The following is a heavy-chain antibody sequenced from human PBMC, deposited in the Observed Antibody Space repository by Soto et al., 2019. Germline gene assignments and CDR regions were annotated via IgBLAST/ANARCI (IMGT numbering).Heavy chain of an antibody. CDR1: GFTFSSYA. CDR2: ISYDGSNK. D-gene: IGHD2-8*02. J-gene: IGHJ4*02. V-gene: IGHV3-30-3*01. CDR3: ARDLMGSGY. Sequence: PGGSLRISCAASGFTFSSYAMHWVRQAPGKGLEWVAVISYDGSNKYYADSVKGRFTISRDNSKNTLYLQMNSLRAEDTAVYYCARDLMGSGYWGQGTLVTVDS.